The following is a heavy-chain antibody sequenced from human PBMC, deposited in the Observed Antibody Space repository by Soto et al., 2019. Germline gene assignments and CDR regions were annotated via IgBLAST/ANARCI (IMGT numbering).Heavy chain of an antibody. Sequence: QITLKESGPTLVRPTQTLTLTCTFSGFSLSTTGVGVGWIRQPPGKALEWLALIYWDDDKRYSPSLKSRLTIPKDTSKNEVILKMTNMDPVDKATYYCATTLSNNGLGRERANYFDPWGPGTRVTVSS. CDR2: IYWDDDK. D-gene: IGHD3-10*01. CDR1: GFSLSTTGVG. J-gene: IGHJ5*02. CDR3: ATTLSNNGLGRERANYFDP. V-gene: IGHV2-5*02.